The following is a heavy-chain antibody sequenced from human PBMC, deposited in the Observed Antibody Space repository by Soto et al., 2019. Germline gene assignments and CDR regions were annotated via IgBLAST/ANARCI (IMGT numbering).Heavy chain of an antibody. CDR2: ISSSSSTI. CDR1: GFTFSSYS. J-gene: IGHJ3*02. Sequence: PGGSLRLSCAAYGFTFSSYSMNWVRQAPGKGLEWVSYISSSSSTIYYADSVKGRFTISRDNAKNSLYLQMNSLRDEDTAVYYCVKDWSYCGCECYSPAFDTWGQGTMVTVSS. V-gene: IGHV3-48*02. D-gene: IGHD2-21*01. CDR3: VKDWSYCGCECYSPAFDT.